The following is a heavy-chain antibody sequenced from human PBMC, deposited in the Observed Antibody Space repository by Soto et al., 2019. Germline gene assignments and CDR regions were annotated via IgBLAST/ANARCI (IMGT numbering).Heavy chain of an antibody. CDR3: AKTVLRGYSYGYYDY. J-gene: IGHJ4*02. Sequence: PGGSLRLSCAAAGGTCSDYGMHWVRQAPGKGLEWVSAIRGNGDSTYYADSVKGRFTISRDNSKMTLYLQMNSLRDEDTAVYYCAKTVLRGYSYGYYDYWGQGTLVTVSS. CDR2: IRGNGDST. D-gene: IGHD5-18*01. V-gene: IGHV3-23*01. CDR1: GGTCSDYG.